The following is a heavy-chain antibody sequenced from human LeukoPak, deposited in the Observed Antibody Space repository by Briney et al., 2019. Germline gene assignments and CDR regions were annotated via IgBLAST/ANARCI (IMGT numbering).Heavy chain of an antibody. Sequence: SVKVSCKASGGTFSSYAISWVRQAPGQGLEWMGGIIPIFGTANYAQKFQGRVTIITDESTSTAYMELSSLRSEDTAVYYCSMDKRGYSYAKSGDFDYWGQGTLVTVSS. V-gene: IGHV1-69*05. D-gene: IGHD5-18*01. CDR2: IIPIFGTA. CDR1: GGTFSSYA. J-gene: IGHJ4*02. CDR3: SMDKRGYSYAKSGDFDY.